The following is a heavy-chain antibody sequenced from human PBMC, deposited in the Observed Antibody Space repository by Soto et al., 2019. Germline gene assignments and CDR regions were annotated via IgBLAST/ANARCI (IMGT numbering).Heavy chain of an antibody. CDR2: ISAYNGNT. CDR1: GYTFTSYG. CDR3: ARVAIFGVVINGWFDP. J-gene: IGHJ5*02. D-gene: IGHD3-3*01. Sequence: GASVKVSCKASGYTFTSYGISWVRQAPGQGLEWMGWISAYNGNTNYAQKLQGRVTMTTDTSTSTAYMELRSLRSDDTAVYYCARVAIFGVVINGWFDPWGQGTLVTVSS. V-gene: IGHV1-18*01.